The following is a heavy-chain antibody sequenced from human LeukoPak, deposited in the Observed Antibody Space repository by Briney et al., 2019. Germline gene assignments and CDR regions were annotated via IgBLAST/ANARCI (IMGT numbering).Heavy chain of an antibody. D-gene: IGHD3-3*01. J-gene: IGHJ3*02. CDR2: IKQDGSEE. CDR1: GFTFSSYW. CDR3: ARDVDFWSGYYPIGAFDI. Sequence: GGSLRLSCAASGFTFSSYWMSWVRQAPGKGLEWVANIKQDGSEEYYVDSVKGRFTISRDSAKNSLYLQMNSLRAEDTAVYYCARDVDFWSGYYPIGAFDIWGQGTMVTVSS. V-gene: IGHV3-7*01.